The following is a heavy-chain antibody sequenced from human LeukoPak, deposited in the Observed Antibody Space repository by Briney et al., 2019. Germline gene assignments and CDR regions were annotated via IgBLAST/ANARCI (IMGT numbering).Heavy chain of an antibody. J-gene: IGHJ4*02. V-gene: IGHV1-18*01. CDR1: GGTFSSYA. D-gene: IGHD6-19*01. CDR3: ARVGGSGWTKGYFDY. CDR2: ISAYNGNT. Sequence: ASVKVSCKASGGTFSSYAISWVRQAPGQGLEWMGWISAYNGNTNYAQKLQGRVTMTTDTSTSTAYMELRSLRSDDTAVYYCARVGGSGWTKGYFDYWGQGTLVTVSS.